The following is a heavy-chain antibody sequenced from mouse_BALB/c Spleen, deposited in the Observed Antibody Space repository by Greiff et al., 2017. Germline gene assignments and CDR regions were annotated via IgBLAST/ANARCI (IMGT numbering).Heavy chain of an antibody. CDR1: GYTFTSYW. Sequence: QVHVKQPGAELVKPGASVKLSCKASGYTFTSYWMHWVKQRPGRGLEWIGRIDPNSGGTKYNEKFKSKATLTVDKPSSTAYMQLSSLTSEDSAVYYCTRDGYDGGAMDYWGQGTSVTVSS. CDR3: TRDGYDGGAMDY. D-gene: IGHD2-14*01. V-gene: IGHV1-62-3*01. J-gene: IGHJ4*01. CDR2: IDPNSGGT.